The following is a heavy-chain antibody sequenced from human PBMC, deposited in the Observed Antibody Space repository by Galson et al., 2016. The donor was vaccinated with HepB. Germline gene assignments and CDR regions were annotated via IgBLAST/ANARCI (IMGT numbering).Heavy chain of an antibody. J-gene: IGHJ4*02. V-gene: IGHV3-23*01. CDR2: IDGPTPNT. Sequence: SLRLSCAASGFTFRNYALSWVRRAPGKGLEWVSHIDGPTPNTHYADSVRGRFSIYRDNSRDTLYWQMDSLTAEDSAIYYCTTWLSHHFDYWGQGTRVTVSS. CDR1: GFTFRNYA. CDR3: TTWLSHHFDY. D-gene: IGHD6-19*01.